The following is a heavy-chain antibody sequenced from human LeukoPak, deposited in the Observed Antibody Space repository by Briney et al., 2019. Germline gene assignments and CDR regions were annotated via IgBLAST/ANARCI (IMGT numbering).Heavy chain of an antibody. J-gene: IGHJ6*04. CDR3: TRINYDILTGYDDYYGMDV. CDR1: GFTFSGSP. CDR2: IKSKTDGGTT. Sequence: GGSLKLSCAASGFTFSGSPIHWVRQAPGKGLEWVGRIKSKTDGGTTDYAAPVKGRFTISRDDSKNTLYLQMNSLKTEDAAVYYCTRINYDILTGYDDYYGMDVWGKGTTVTVSS. V-gene: IGHV3-15*01. D-gene: IGHD3-9*01.